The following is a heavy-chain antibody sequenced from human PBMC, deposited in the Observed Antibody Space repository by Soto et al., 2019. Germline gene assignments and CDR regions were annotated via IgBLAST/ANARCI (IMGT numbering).Heavy chain of an antibody. CDR1: GGSIRSYY. CDR3: GRGYDNSGGSPGY. CDR2: IYYSGST. Sequence: SETLSLTCTVSGGSIRSYYWSWIRQSPGKGLEWIGYIYYSGSTKYNPSLKSRVTMSVDSSKNQFSLWLNSVSAADTAVYYCGRGYDNSGGSPGYWGQGTLVT. V-gene: IGHV4-59*01. J-gene: IGHJ4*02. D-gene: IGHD6-19*01.